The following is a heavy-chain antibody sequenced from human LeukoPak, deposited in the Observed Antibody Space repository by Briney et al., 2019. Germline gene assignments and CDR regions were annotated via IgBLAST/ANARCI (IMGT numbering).Heavy chain of an antibody. CDR3: ARNYSGSYHIDY. D-gene: IGHD1-26*01. Sequence: GGSLRLSCAASGFTFSTYGMHWVRQAPGKGLEWVAVIWYDGSNKYYADSVKGRFTISRDNSKNTLYLQMNSLRAEDTAVYYCARNYSGSYHIDYWGQGTLVTVSS. V-gene: IGHV3-33*01. CDR1: GFTFSTYG. CDR2: IWYDGSNK. J-gene: IGHJ4*02.